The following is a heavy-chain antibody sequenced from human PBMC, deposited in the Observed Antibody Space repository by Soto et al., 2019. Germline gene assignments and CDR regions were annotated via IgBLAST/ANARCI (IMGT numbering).Heavy chain of an antibody. J-gene: IGHJ4*02. CDR2: IYSGGST. V-gene: IGHV3-53*01. CDR1: GFTVSSNY. Sequence: EVQLVESGGGLIQPGGSLRLSCAASGFTVSSNYMSWVRQAPGKGLEWVSVIYSGGSTNYADSVKSRCTISTDNSKNTLSLQMNSLRAEDTAVYYCARGKWAGAATPIEYWGQGTLVTVSS. D-gene: IGHD2-15*01. CDR3: ARGKWAGAATPIEY.